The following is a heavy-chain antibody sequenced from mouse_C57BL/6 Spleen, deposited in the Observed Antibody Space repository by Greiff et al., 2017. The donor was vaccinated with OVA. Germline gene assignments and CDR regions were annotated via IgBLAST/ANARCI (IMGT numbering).Heavy chain of an antibody. Sequence: VQLQQSGPELVKPGASVKIPCKASGYTFTDYNMDWVKQSHGKSLEWIGDINPNNGGTIYNQTFKGKATLTVDKSSSTAYMELRSLTSEDTAVDYCARDYGSSYEDYFDYWGQGTTLTVSS. V-gene: IGHV1-18*01. CDR2: INPNNGGT. J-gene: IGHJ2*01. CDR1: GYTFTDYN. D-gene: IGHD1-1*01. CDR3: ARDYGSSYEDYFDY.